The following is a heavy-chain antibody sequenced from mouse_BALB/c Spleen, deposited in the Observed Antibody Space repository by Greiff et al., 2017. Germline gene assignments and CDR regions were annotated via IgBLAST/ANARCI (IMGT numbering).Heavy chain of an antibody. Sequence: DVKLQESGPGLVKPSQSLSLTCSVTGYSITSGYYWNWIRQFPGNKLEWMGYISYDGSNNYNPSLKNRISITRDTSKNQFFLKLNSVTTEDTATYYCARDYGNGLDYWGQGTTLTVSS. V-gene: IGHV3-6*02. J-gene: IGHJ2*01. CDR2: ISYDGSN. D-gene: IGHD2-1*01. CDR3: ARDYGNGLDY. CDR1: GYSITSGYY.